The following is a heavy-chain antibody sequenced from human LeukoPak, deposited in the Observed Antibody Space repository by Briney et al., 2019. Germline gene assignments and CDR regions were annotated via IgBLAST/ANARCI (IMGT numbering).Heavy chain of an antibody. CDR2: INHSGST. D-gene: IGHD1-1*01. CDR1: GGSFSGYS. CDR3: ARDITGSASDF. V-gene: IGHV4-34*01. J-gene: IGHJ4*02. Sequence: SETLSLTCAVYGGSFSGYSWSWIRQPPAKGLEWIGEINHSGSTNYNPSLKSRVTISVDTSKNQFSLKVTSTTAADTAVYYCARDITGSASDFWGQGTLVTVSS.